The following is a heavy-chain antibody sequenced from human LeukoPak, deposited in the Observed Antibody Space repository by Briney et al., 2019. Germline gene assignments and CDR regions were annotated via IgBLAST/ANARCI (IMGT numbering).Heavy chain of an antibody. CDR3: AGAGNYYDGSGYYYYFDY. Sequence: GGSLRLSCAASGFTFSNYAMSWVRQAPGKGLEWVSAISGSGGSTYYADSVKGRFTISRDNSKNSLYLQMNSLRAEDTAVYYCAGAGNYYDGSGYYYYFDYWGQGTLVTVSS. D-gene: IGHD3-22*01. CDR1: GFTFSNYA. J-gene: IGHJ4*02. V-gene: IGHV3-23*01. CDR2: ISGSGGST.